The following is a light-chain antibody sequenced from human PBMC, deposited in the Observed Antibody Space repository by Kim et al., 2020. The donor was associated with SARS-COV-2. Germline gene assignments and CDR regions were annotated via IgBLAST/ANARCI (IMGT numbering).Light chain of an antibody. CDR3: QQYNNWPPKYT. CDR2: GAS. J-gene: IGKJ2*01. V-gene: IGKV3-15*01. Sequence: SPGERATLSCRASQSVRSNLAWYQQKPGQAPRLLIYGASTRATGIPARFSGSGSGTEFTLTISSLQSEDFAVYYCQQYNNWPPKYTFGQGTKLEI. CDR1: QSVRSN.